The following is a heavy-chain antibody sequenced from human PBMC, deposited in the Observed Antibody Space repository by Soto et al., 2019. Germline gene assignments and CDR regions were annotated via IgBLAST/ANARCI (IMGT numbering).Heavy chain of an antibody. CDR2: ISAYNGNT. CDR1: GYTFTSYG. CDR3: ARARDFWSGQNLSYYYYYMDV. J-gene: IGHJ6*03. Sequence: QVQLVQSGAEVKKPGASVKVSCKASGYTFTSYGIIWVRQAPGQGLEWMGWISAYNGNTNYAQKLQGRVTMTTDTSTSTAYMELRSLRSDDTAVYYCARARDFWSGQNLSYYYYYMDVWGKGTTVTVSS. V-gene: IGHV1-18*01. D-gene: IGHD3-3*01.